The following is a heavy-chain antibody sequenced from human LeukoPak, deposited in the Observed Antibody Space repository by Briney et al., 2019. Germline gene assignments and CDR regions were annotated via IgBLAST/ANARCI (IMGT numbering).Heavy chain of an antibody. J-gene: IGHJ5*02. CDR1: GGSISSGGYY. CDR2: IYYSGST. CDR3: ARQSSRGGDCYDWFDP. V-gene: IGHV4-30-4*08. Sequence: SETLSLTCTVSGGSISSGGYYWSWIRQHPGKGLEWIGYIYYSGSTYYNPSLKSRVTISVDTSKNQFSLKLSSVTAADTAVYYCARQSSRGGDCYDWFDPWGQGTLVTVSS. D-gene: IGHD2-21*02.